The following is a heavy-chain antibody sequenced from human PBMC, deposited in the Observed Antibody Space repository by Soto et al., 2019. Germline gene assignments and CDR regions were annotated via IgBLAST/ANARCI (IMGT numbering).Heavy chain of an antibody. CDR2: INHSGST. CDR3: ARLVPGYCSSTSCYPEDYYYMDV. V-gene: IGHV4-34*01. CDR1: GGSFSGYY. Sequence: LETLSLTCAVYGGSFSGYYWSWIRQPPGKGLEWIGEINHSGSTNYNPSLKSRVTISVDTSKDQFSLKLSSVTAADTAVYYCARLVPGYCSSTSCYPEDYYYMDVWGKGTTVTVSS. D-gene: IGHD2-2*01. J-gene: IGHJ6*03.